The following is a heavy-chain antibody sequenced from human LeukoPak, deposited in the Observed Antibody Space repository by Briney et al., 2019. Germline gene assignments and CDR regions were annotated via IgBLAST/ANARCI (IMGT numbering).Heavy chain of an antibody. CDR3: AGSSSWYFFDY. CDR2: ISGRGVTT. J-gene: IGHJ4*02. V-gene: IGHV3-23*01. CDR1: GFTFSSYS. D-gene: IGHD6-13*01. Sequence: GGSLRLSCAGSGFTFSSYSMNWVRQAPGKGLEWVSTISGRGVTTYYADSVKGRSTISRDNSKNTLYLQMNSLRAEDTALYYCAGSSSWYFFDYWGQGTLVTVSS.